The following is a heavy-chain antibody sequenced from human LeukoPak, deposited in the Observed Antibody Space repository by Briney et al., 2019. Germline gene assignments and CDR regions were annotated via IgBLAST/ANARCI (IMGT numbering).Heavy chain of an antibody. CDR1: GGSFSGYY. CDR2: INHSGST. Sequence: SETLSFTCAVYGGSFSGYYWSWIRQPPGKGLEWIGEINHSGSTNYNPSLKSRVTISVDTSKNQFSLKLSSVTAADTAVYYCARRYYYDSSGYYHYFDHWGQGTLVTVSS. J-gene: IGHJ4*02. D-gene: IGHD3-22*01. V-gene: IGHV4-34*01. CDR3: ARRYYYDSSGYYHYFDH.